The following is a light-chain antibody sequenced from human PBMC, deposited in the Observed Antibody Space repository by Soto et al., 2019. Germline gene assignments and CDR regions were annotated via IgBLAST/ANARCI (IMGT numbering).Light chain of an antibody. CDR3: SSYKSSSTLSTYV. Sequence: QSARTQPASVSGSPGQSITISCTGTSSDVGGYNYVSWYQHHPGKAPKLMIYDVSNRPSGVSNRFSGSKSGNTASLIISGLQAEDEADYYCSSYKSSSTLSTYVFGTGTKVTVL. CDR1: SSDVGGYNY. CDR2: DVS. V-gene: IGLV2-14*03. J-gene: IGLJ1*01.